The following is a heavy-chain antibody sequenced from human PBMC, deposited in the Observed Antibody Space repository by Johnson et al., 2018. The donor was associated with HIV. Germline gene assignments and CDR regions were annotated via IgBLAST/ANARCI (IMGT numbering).Heavy chain of an antibody. J-gene: IGHJ3*02. V-gene: IGHV3-11*04. D-gene: IGHD2-15*01. CDR3: ARSKDCSVSSCPDGFDI. Sequence: VQLVESGGGLVKPGGSLRLSCLASGFTFSDYYMSWIRQAPGKGLEWVSYISNSGGTIYSADSVHGRFTISRDNAKNSLFLQMNSLRAEDTAVYYCARSKDCSVSSCPDGFDIWGQGTMVIVSS. CDR2: ISNSGGTI. CDR1: GFTFSDYY.